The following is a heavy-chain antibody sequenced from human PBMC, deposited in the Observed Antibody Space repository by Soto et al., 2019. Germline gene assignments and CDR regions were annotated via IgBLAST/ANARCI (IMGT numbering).Heavy chain of an antibody. Sequence: SETLSLTCAVYGGSFCGYYWGWIRQPPGKGLEWIGEINHSGSTNYNPSLKSRVTISVDTSKNQFSLKLSSVTAADTAVYYCATLLLGGYGDPPYYFDYWGQGTLVTVSS. CDR3: ATLLLGGYGDPPYYFDY. J-gene: IGHJ4*02. CDR2: INHSGST. V-gene: IGHV4-34*01. CDR1: GGSFCGYY. D-gene: IGHD4-17*01.